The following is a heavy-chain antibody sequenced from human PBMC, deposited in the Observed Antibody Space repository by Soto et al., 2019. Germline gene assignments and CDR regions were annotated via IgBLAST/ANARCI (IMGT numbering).Heavy chain of an antibody. CDR3: ARVWGGAFDI. CDR1: GGSISSYY. D-gene: IGHD3-10*01. Sequence: QVQLQESGPGLVKPSEILSLTCTVSGGSISSYYWSWIRQPPGKGLEWIGYIYYSGSTNYNPSLKSPVTISVDTSENQFSLQLSSVTAADTAGYYCARVWGGAFDIWGQGTMVTVSS. J-gene: IGHJ3*02. CDR2: IYYSGST. V-gene: IGHV4-59*01.